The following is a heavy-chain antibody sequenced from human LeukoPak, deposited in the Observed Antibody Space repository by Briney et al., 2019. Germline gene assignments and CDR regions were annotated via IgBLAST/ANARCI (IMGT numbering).Heavy chain of an antibody. Sequence: SETLSLTCAVYGGSFSGYYWSWIRQPPGKGLEWIGEINHSGSTNYNPSLKSRVTISVDTSKNQFSLKLSSVTAADTAVYYCARGSRSSGCPRGYWGQGTLVTVSS. CDR3: ARGSRSSGCPRGY. CDR2: INHSGST. D-gene: IGHD6-19*01. CDR1: GGSFSGYY. V-gene: IGHV4-34*01. J-gene: IGHJ4*02.